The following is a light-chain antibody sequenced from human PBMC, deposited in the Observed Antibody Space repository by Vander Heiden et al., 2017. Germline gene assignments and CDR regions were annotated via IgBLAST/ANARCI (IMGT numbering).Light chain of an antibody. V-gene: IGKV3-11*01. Sequence: VLTQSPASLSLSPGERATLSYGASLTVYTALAWYQHSSGHPTRLLIFDASKRAAGIPVRFSGSGSGTDFTLSISSLQPEDSAIYYCHQSRNGPPTVGRGTQLEI. CDR2: DAS. CDR1: LTVYTA. CDR3: HQSRNGPPT. J-gene: IGKJ2*01.